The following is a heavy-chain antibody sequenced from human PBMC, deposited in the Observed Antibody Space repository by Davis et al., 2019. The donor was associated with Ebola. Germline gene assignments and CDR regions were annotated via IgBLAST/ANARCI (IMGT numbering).Heavy chain of an antibody. CDR1: GFTFTRYS. J-gene: IGHJ4*02. D-gene: IGHD1-1*01. V-gene: IGHV3-48*01. Sequence: GESLKISCAASGFTFTRYSMNWVRQAPGKGLEWVSYIGPSSSTIYYADSVKGRFTISRDNAKNSLYLQMNSLRAEDTAVYYCARDLMYTYGKIDFWGQGTLVTVSS. CDR3: ARDLMYTYGKIDF. CDR2: IGPSSSTI.